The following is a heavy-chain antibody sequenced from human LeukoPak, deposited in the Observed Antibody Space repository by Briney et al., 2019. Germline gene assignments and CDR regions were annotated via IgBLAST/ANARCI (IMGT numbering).Heavy chain of an antibody. CDR2: ISYDGSNK. CDR3: VSLAAEIDY. CDR1: GFTFSSYG. J-gene: IGHJ4*02. D-gene: IGHD6-13*01. Sequence: GRSLRLSCAASGFTFSSYGMHWVRQAPGKGLEWVAVISYDGSNKYYADSVKGRFTISRDNSKNTLYLQMNSLRAEDTAVYYCVSLAAEIDYWGQGTLVTVSS. V-gene: IGHV3-30*03.